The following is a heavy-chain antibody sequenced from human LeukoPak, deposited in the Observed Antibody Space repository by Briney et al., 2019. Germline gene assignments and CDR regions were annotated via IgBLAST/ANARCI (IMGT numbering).Heavy chain of an antibody. Sequence: SETLSLTCTVSGDSITNNYWAWIRQPPGKGLEWIGYTHDSGNSNYNPSPRSRVTISIDTSKNQFSLKLTSVTAADTAVYYCARDRSAAPADYWGQGTLVTVSS. J-gene: IGHJ4*02. CDR3: ARDRSAAPADY. D-gene: IGHD6-13*01. V-gene: IGHV4-59*13. CDR2: THDSGNS. CDR1: GDSITNNY.